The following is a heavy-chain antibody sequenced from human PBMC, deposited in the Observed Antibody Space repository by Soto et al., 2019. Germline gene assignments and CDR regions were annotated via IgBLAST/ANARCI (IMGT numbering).Heavy chain of an antibody. CDR1: GYTFTSYD. V-gene: IGHV1-8*01. CDR3: AMYSSTRSGLLICYDAFDI. Sequence: ASVKVSCKASGYTFTSYDINWVRQATGQGLEWMGWMNPNSGNTGYAQKFQGRVTMTRNTSISTAYMELSSLRSEDTAVYYCAMYSSTRSGLLICYDAFDIWGQGTMVTVSS. J-gene: IGHJ3*02. CDR2: MNPNSGNT. D-gene: IGHD2-21*02.